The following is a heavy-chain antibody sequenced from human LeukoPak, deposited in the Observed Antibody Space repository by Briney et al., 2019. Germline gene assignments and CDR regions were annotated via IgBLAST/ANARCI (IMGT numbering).Heavy chain of an antibody. D-gene: IGHD5-12*01. Sequence: PGGSLRLSCAASGFTFSSYGMHWVRQAPGKGLEWVAVISYDGSNKYYADSVKGRFTISRDNSKNTLYLQMNSLRAEDTAVYYCVREERGLAIDYWGQGTLVTVSA. CDR2: ISYDGSNK. J-gene: IGHJ4*02. V-gene: IGHV3-30*03. CDR1: GFTFSSYG. CDR3: VREERGLAIDY.